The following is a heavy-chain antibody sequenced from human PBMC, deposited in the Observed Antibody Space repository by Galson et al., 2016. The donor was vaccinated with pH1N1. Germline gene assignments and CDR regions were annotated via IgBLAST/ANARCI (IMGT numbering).Heavy chain of an antibody. CDR2: IIGMFGTA. J-gene: IGHJ4*02. Sequence: SVKVSCKASGGTFSSYAFSWVRQAPGQGLEWMGRIIGMFGTANYAQKFQGRVTITADESTSTAYMELSSLRSEDTAVYYSARAPGYYDSSGYYPAWGQGTLVTVSS. CDR3: ARAPGYYDSSGYYPA. D-gene: IGHD3-22*01. CDR1: GGTFSSYA. V-gene: IGHV1-69*13.